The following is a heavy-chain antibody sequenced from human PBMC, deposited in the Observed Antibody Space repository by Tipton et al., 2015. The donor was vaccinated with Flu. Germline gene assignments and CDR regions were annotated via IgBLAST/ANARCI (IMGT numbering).Heavy chain of an antibody. CDR1: GFTFSGYN. CDR2: ISGRSNHI. CDR3: ARGDLWLLWFFDL. V-gene: IGHV3-21*06. Sequence: SLRLSCAASGFTFSGYNMNWVRQVPGKGLEWVSSISGRSNHIFYADSVKGRFTISRDNAENSLHLQMDSLTANDTAVYYCARGDLWLLWFFDLWGRGALVTVSS. J-gene: IGHJ2*01. D-gene: IGHD5-18*01.